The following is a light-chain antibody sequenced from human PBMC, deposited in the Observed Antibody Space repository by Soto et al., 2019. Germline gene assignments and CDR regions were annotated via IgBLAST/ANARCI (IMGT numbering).Light chain of an antibody. Sequence: DIKMTQSPSSLSASVGDRVTITCQASQDISNYLNWYQQKPGKAPKLLIYDASNLETGVPSRFSGSGSGTDFTFPISSLQPEDIATYYCQQYDNLLLTFGGGTKVEIK. CDR1: QDISNY. CDR2: DAS. CDR3: QQYDNLLLT. V-gene: IGKV1-33*01. J-gene: IGKJ4*01.